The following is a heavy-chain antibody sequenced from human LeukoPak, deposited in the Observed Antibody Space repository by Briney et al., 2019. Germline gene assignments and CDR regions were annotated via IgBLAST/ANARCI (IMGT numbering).Heavy chain of an antibody. V-gene: IGHV3-23*01. J-gene: IGHJ6*03. D-gene: IGHD2-15*01. Sequence: GGSLRLSCAASGFTFSSYAMSWVRQAPGKGLEWVSAISGSGGITYYADSVKGRFTISRDNSKNTLYLQMNSLRAEDTAAYYCAKDLLYSSGGSCYSGYYYYMDVWGKGTTVTVSS. CDR3: AKDLLYSSGGSCYSGYYYYMDV. CDR2: ISGSGGIT. CDR1: GFTFSSYA.